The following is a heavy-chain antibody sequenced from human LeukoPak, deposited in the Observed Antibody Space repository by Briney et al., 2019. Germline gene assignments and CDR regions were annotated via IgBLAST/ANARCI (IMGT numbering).Heavy chain of an antibody. CDR2: IRNKAYGGTT. CDR1: GFTFGDYA. CDR3: TRDFDGGYDNFDY. D-gene: IGHD5-12*01. J-gene: IGHJ4*02. Sequence: PGGSLRLSCTASGFTFGDYAMSWFRQAPGKGLEWVGFIRNKAYGGTTEYAASVKGRFTISRDDSKSIAYLQMNSLKTEDTAVYYCTRDFDGGYDNFDYWGQGTLVTVSS. V-gene: IGHV3-49*03.